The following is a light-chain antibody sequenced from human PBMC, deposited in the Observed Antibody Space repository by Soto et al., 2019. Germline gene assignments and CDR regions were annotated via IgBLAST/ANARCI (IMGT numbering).Light chain of an antibody. CDR1: ESVARKY. CDR2: GAS. V-gene: IGKV3-20*01. CDR3: HQYGQSPWT. Sequence: ESVFTQSPGTLSFSPGERSTLSCQASESVARKYLEWYQHKPGKAPRLLFFGASNRATGIPERFSGSGSGTDFTLTISRLEPEDFEVYYCHQYGQSPWTLGQGTKVDIK. J-gene: IGKJ1*01.